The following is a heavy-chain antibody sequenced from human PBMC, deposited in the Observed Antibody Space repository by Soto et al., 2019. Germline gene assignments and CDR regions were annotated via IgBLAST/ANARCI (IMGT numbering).Heavy chain of an antibody. CDR1: GITISNYP. CDR3: VKDDGGYPSTAPH. J-gene: IGHJ4*02. Sequence: GGSLRLSCAASGITISNYPMSWVRQAPGKGLDWVSGISGSGDRTYYADSAKGRFTISKDISKNSLSLQLDSLGVEDTAVYFCVKDDGGYPSTAPHWGQGTLVTVSS. CDR2: ISGSGDRT. D-gene: IGHD3-22*01. V-gene: IGHV3-23*01.